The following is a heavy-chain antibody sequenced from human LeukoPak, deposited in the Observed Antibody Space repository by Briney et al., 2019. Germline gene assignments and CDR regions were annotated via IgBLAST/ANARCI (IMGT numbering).Heavy chain of an antibody. CDR2: TNTNTGNP. CDR3: ARANQPLGGLSLPDY. V-gene: IGHV7-4-1*02. CDR1: GYTFTSYY. Sequence: GASVKVSCKASGYTFTSYYMHWVRQAPGQGLEWMGWTNTNTGNPTYAQGFTGRFVFSLDTSVSTAYLQISGLKADDTAVYYCARANQPLGGLSLPDYWGQGTLVSVSS. J-gene: IGHJ4*02. D-gene: IGHD3-16*02.